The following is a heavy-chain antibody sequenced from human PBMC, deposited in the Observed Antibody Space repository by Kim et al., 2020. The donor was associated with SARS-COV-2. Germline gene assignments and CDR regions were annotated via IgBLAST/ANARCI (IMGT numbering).Heavy chain of an antibody. Sequence: CAQKFQGRVTMTRDTSISTDYMEMSRLRSDDTAVYYCARESSSWHDAVDIWGQGTMVTVSS. CDR3: ARESSSWHDAVDI. V-gene: IGHV1-2*02. J-gene: IGHJ3*02. D-gene: IGHD6-13*01.